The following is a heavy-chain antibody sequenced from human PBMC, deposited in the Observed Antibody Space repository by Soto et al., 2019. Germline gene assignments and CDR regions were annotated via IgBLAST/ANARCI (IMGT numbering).Heavy chain of an antibody. V-gene: IGHV4-30-2*01. CDR2: IYHSGST. D-gene: IGHD2-8*01. CDR1: GGSVSSGGDS. J-gene: IGHJ4*02. CDR3: AKEMFAAAYAATSAFDL. Sequence: SETLSLSCAVSGGSVSSGGDSWSWIRQPPGKGLEWIGYIYHSGSTYYNPSLKSRVTISVDRSKNQFSLKLSSVTAADTGRYFCAKEMFAAAYAATSAFDLWGQGTLVTVSS.